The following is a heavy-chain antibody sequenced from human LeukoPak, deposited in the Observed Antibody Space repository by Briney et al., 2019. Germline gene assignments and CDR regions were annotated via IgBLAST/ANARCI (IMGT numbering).Heavy chain of an antibody. D-gene: IGHD2-15*01. J-gene: IGHJ5*02. CDR3: ARGGLVVVVAATPSTTPGLLHWLDH. CDR1: GYTFTSYG. Sequence: ASVKVSCKASGYTFTSYGISWVRQAPGQGLEWMGWFSAYNGNTKYAQKVLGRVTMTTDTSTSTAYMELRSLRSDDTAVYYCARGGLVVVVAATPSTTPGLLHWLDHWGQGTLVSVSS. CDR2: FSAYNGNT. V-gene: IGHV1-18*01.